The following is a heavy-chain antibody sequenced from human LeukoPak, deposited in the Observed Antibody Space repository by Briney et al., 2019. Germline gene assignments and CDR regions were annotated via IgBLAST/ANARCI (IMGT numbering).Heavy chain of an antibody. V-gene: IGHV1-18*01. Sequence: GASVKVSCKASGYTFTSYGINWVRQAPGQGLEWMGWISTYNGNTNYAQKLQGRVTMTTDTSTSTAYMELRSLRSDDTAVYYCARDVDRVLDWPVIDYWGQGTLVTVSS. J-gene: IGHJ4*02. CDR1: GYTFTSYG. CDR3: ARDVDRVLDWPVIDY. D-gene: IGHD5-12*01. CDR2: ISTYNGNT.